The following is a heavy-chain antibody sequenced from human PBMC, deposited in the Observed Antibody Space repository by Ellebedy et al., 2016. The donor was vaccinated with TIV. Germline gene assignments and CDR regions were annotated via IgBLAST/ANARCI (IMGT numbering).Heavy chain of an antibody. CDR2: IYYSGNT. Sequence: MPSETLSLTCTVSDGSISSSDYYWGWIRQPPGKGLEWIGTIYYSGNTYYNPSRKSRVTIPVDTSKNQFSLKLSSVTAADTAVYYCARSNDLYYFDYWGQGTLVTVSS. CDR1: DGSISSSDYY. CDR3: ARSNDLYYFDY. J-gene: IGHJ4*02. D-gene: IGHD3-3*01. V-gene: IGHV4-39*01.